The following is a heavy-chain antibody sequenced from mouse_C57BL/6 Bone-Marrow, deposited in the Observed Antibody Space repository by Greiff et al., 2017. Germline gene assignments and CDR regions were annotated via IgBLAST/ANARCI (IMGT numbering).Heavy chain of an antibody. CDR3: ARDQDGSSYWYFDV. CDR2: ISDGGSYT. J-gene: IGHJ1*03. Sequence: EVKLVESGGGLVKPGGSLKLSCAASGFTFSDYGMHWVRQTPEKRLEWVATISDGGSYTYYPDNVKGRFTISRDNAKNNLYLQMSHLKSEDTAMYYCARDQDGSSYWYFDVWGTGTTVTVSS. D-gene: IGHD1-1*01. V-gene: IGHV5-4*01. CDR1: GFTFSDYG.